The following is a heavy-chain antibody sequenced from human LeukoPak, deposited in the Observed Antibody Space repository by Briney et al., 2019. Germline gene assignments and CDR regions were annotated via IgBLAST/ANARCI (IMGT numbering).Heavy chain of an antibody. Sequence: QTGGSLRLSCAASGFTFSSYWMSWVRQTPGKGLEWVANIKQDGSEKYYVGSVKGRFTISRDNAKNSLYLQMNSLRAEDTALYYCAKEYGDYGYGMDVWGQGTTVTVSS. CDR2: IKQDGSEK. J-gene: IGHJ6*02. V-gene: IGHV3-7*03. D-gene: IGHD4-17*01. CDR1: GFTFSSYW. CDR3: AKEYGDYGYGMDV.